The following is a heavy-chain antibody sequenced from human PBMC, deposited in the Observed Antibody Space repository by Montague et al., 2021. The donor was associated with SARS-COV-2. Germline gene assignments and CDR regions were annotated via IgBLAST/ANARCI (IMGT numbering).Heavy chain of an antibody. D-gene: IGHD6-19*01. CDR2: VYYNGVT. CDR3: ARGWAFDP. Sequence: SETLSLTCTVSGGSTASHYWNWIRQSPGKRPERIGYVYYNGVTKYNPSLQSRVTISIDTSENKFSLRLNSVTAADTAVYFCARGWAFDPWGQGRLVTVSS. V-gene: IGHV4-59*08. J-gene: IGHJ3*01. CDR1: GGSTASHY.